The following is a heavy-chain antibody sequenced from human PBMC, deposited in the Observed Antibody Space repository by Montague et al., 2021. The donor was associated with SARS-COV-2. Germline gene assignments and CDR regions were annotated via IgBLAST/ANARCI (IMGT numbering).Heavy chain of an antibody. CDR2: VYHTGST. J-gene: IGHJ4*02. V-gene: IGHV4-61*01. CDR3: VREKYYFDDSGSK. Sequence: SETLSLTCSVSGVSISGGSYYWSWVRQPPGKGLEWIGYVYHTGSTNYNPSLKSRVTLSIGTSKNQFSLNLTSVTAADTAVYYCVREKYYFDDSGSKWGQGTLVTV. CDR1: GVSISGGSYY. D-gene: IGHD3-22*01.